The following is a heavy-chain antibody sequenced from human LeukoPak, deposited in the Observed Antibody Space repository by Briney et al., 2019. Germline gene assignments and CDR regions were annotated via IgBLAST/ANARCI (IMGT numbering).Heavy chain of an antibody. CDR1: GYTFTSYG. CDR3: ARGADYGGNFDN. CDR2: MNPNSAAT. Sequence: ASVKVSCKASGYTFTSYGISWVRQASGQGLEWMGWMNPNSAATGYAQKFQGRVTMTRNTSISTAYMELNGLRSEDTAVYYCARGADYGGNFDNWGQGTLVTVSA. V-gene: IGHV1-8*02. J-gene: IGHJ4*02. D-gene: IGHD4-17*01.